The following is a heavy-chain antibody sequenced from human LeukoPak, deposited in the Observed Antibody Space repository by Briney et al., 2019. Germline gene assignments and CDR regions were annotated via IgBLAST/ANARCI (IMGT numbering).Heavy chain of an antibody. CDR3: ARKVGATSIFDY. V-gene: IGHV1-18*01. CDR1: GGTFSNYA. CDR2: ISAYNGNT. Sequence: ASVRVSCKTSGGTFSNYAISWVRQAPGQGLEWMGWISAYNGNTNYAQKLQGRVTMTTDTSTSTAYMELRSLRSDDTAVYYCARKVGATSIFDYWGQGTLVTVSS. J-gene: IGHJ4*02. D-gene: IGHD1-26*01.